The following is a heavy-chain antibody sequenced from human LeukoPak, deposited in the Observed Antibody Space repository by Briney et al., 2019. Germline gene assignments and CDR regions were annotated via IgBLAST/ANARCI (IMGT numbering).Heavy chain of an antibody. V-gene: IGHV3-48*04. CDR3: AREEDSGSYRPEVYYYYGMDV. J-gene: IGHJ6*02. D-gene: IGHD1-26*01. Sequence: GGSLRLSCAASGFTFSSYSMNWVRQAPGKGLEWVSYISSSSSTIYYADSVKGRFTISRDNAKNSLYLQMNGLRAEDTAVYYCAREEDSGSYRPEVYYYYGMDVWGQGTTVTVSS. CDR1: GFTFSSYS. CDR2: ISSSSSTI.